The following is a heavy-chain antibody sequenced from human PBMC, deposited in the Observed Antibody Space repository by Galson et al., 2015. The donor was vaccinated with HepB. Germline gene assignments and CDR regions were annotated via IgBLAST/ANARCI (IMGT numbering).Heavy chain of an antibody. CDR1: GYSFTSYW. Sequence: QSGAEVTKPGESLRISCKGSGYSFTSYWISWVRQMPGKGLEWMGRIDPSDSYTNYSPSFQGHVTISADKSISTAYLQWSSLKASDTAMYYCARHLNSAASSGYDYYYYYGMDVWGQGTTVTVSS. D-gene: IGHD5-12*01. CDR2: IDPSDSYT. CDR3: ARHLNSAASSGYDYYYYYGMDV. V-gene: IGHV5-10-1*01. J-gene: IGHJ6*02.